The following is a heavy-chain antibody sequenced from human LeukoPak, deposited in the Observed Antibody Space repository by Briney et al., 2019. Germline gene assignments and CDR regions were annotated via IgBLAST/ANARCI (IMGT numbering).Heavy chain of an antibody. Sequence: ASVKVSCKASGYTFTGYYMHWVRQAPGQGLEWMGWINPNSGGTNYAQKFQGRVTMTRDTSISTAYMELSRLRSDDTAVYYCARGDYYDSSGYSLYGFDIWGQGTMVTVSS. CDR3: ARGDYYDSSGYSLYGFDI. CDR2: INPNSGGT. V-gene: IGHV1-2*02. D-gene: IGHD3-22*01. J-gene: IGHJ3*02. CDR1: GYTFTGYY.